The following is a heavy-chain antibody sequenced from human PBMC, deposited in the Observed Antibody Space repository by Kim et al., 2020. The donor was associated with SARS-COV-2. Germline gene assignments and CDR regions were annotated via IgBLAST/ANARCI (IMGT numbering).Heavy chain of an antibody. V-gene: IGHV1-46*01. CDR2: INPSGGST. CDR3: ARATHSKEMATLRGWFDP. Sequence: ASVKVSCKASGYTFTSYYMHWVRQAPGQGLEWMGIINPSGGSTSYAQKFQGRVTMTRDTSTSTVYMELSSLRSEDTAVYYCARATHSKEMATLRGWFDPWGQGTLVTVSS. J-gene: IGHJ5*02. CDR1: GYTFTSYY. D-gene: IGHD5-12*01.